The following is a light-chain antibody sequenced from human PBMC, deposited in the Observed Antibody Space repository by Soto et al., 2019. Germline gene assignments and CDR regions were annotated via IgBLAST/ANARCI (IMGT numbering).Light chain of an antibody. V-gene: IGKV3-11*01. J-gene: IGKJ1*01. CDR2: QTS. Sequence: IGLPKSPDTLSSFPGDRVTLSFRASQYINTRLAWYQHRPGQSPRLLIYQTSLRAAGIPARFSASGSGTDFTLTISDVQPEDFALYYCHQRQSWLRTFGQGTKVDI. CDR3: HQRQSWLRT. CDR1: QYINTR.